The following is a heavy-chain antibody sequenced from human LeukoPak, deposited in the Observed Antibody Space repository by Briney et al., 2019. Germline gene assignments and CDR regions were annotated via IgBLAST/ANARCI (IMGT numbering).Heavy chain of an antibody. CDR2: INPNSGGT. J-gene: IGHJ1*01. CDR1: GYTFTGYY. CDR3: ASYPMYYYDSSGPKSEYFQH. Sequence: GASVKASCKASGYTFTGYYMRWVRQAPGQGLEWMGWINPNSGGTNYAQKFQGRVTMTRDTSISTAYMELSRLRSDDTAVYYCASYPMYYYDSSGPKSEYFQHWDQGTLVTVSS. D-gene: IGHD3-22*01. V-gene: IGHV1-2*02.